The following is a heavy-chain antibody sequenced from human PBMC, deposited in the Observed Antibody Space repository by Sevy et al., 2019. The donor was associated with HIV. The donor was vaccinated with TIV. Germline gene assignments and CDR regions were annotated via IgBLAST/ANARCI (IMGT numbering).Heavy chain of an antibody. J-gene: IGHJ5*02. D-gene: IGHD5-12*01. V-gene: IGHV4-59*01. Sequence: SETLSLTCTVSGGSISAYHWSWIRQPPGKGLEYIGYIHYTGTTNYERYLKSLVTISVDTSKNQFSLKLSSVTAADTALSYCARAPPVRSGDDSLNWFDPWGQGTLVTVSS. CDR1: GGSISAYH. CDR3: ARAPPVRSGDDSLNWFDP. CDR2: IHYTGTT.